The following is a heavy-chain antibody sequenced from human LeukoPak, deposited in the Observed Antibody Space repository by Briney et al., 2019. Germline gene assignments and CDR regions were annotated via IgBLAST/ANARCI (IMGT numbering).Heavy chain of an antibody. V-gene: IGHV3-23*01. J-gene: IGHJ4*02. CDR2: ISVSGGST. Sequence: PGGSLRLSCAASGFTFSSYAMSWVRQAPGKGLEWVSAISVSGGSTYYADSVKGRFTISRDNSKNALYLQMDSLRADDTAVYYCAKNRHRLPSDYWGQGTLVTVSS. CDR3: AKNRHRLPSDY. CDR1: GFTFSSYA. D-gene: IGHD2-2*01.